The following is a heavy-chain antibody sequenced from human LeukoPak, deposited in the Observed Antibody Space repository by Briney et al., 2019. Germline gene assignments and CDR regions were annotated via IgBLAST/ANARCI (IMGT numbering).Heavy chain of an antibody. CDR2: INHSGST. D-gene: IGHD4-17*01. Sequence: SETLSLTCAVYGGSFSGYYWSWILQPPGKGLEWIGEINHSGSTNYNPSLKSRVTISVDTSKNQFSLKLSSVTAADTAVYYCARASGDYATDDAFDIWGQGTMVTVSS. J-gene: IGHJ3*02. CDR1: GGSFSGYY. V-gene: IGHV4-34*01. CDR3: ARASGDYATDDAFDI.